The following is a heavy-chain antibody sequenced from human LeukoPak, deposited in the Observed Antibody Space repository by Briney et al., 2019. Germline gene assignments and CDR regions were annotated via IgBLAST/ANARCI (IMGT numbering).Heavy chain of an antibody. Sequence: ASVKVSCKASGYTFTGYYMHWVRQAPGQGLEWMGWINPNSGGTNYAQKFQGWVTMTRDTSISTAYMELSRLRSDDTAVYYCARVGHGSSGWYKLTPGSWMGAFDIWGQGTMVTVSS. CDR1: GYTFTGYY. J-gene: IGHJ3*02. CDR2: INPNSGGT. CDR3: ARVGHGSSGWYKLTPGSWMGAFDI. V-gene: IGHV1-2*04. D-gene: IGHD6-19*01.